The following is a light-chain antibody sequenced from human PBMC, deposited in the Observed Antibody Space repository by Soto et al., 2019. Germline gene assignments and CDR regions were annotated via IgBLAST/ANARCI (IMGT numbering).Light chain of an antibody. CDR1: QTLNRNY. CDR2: AAS. Sequence: EIVLTQSPGTLSLSPGERATLSCRASQTLNRNYLAWYHQRPGQAPRLLIYAASSRATGIPDRLSGSGSGTDFTLTISRLEPEDFAVYYCQQYDASTTFGQGTRV. V-gene: IGKV3-20*01. CDR3: QQYDASTT. J-gene: IGKJ1*01.